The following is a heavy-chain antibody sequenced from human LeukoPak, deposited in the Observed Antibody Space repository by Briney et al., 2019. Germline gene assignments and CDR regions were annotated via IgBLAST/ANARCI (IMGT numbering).Heavy chain of an antibody. J-gene: IGHJ6*03. V-gene: IGHV4-34*01. Sequence: PSETLSLTCAVYGGSFSGYYWSWIRQPPGKGLEWIGEINHSGSTNYNPSLKSRVTISVDTSKNQFSLKLSSVTAADTAVYYCARHGGRSGWPSLYYYYMDVWGKGTTVTVSS. D-gene: IGHD6-19*01. CDR1: GGSFSGYY. CDR3: ARHGGRSGWPSLYYYYMDV. CDR2: INHSGST.